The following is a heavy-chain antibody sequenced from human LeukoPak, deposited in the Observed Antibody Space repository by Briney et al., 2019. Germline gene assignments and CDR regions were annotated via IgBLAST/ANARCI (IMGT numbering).Heavy chain of an antibody. CDR3: ARASSMIVVWFDY. CDR1: GGSISSGDYY. CDR2: IYYSGGT. V-gene: IGHV4-30-4*01. J-gene: IGHJ4*02. D-gene: IGHD3-22*01. Sequence: SQTLSLTCTVSGGSISSGDYYWSWIRQPPGKGLEWIGYIYYSGGTYYNPSLKSRVTISVDTSKNQFSLKLSSVTAADTAVYYCARASSMIVVWFDYWGQGTLVTVSS.